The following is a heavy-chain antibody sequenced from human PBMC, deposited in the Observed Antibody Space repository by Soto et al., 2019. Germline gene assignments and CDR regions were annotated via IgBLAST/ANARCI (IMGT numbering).Heavy chain of an antibody. CDR3: ASSVAGLYYFDY. D-gene: IGHD6-19*01. CDR1: GFTVSSNY. V-gene: IGHV3-66*01. Sequence: GGSLRLSCAASGFTVSSNYMSWVRQAPGKGLEWVSVIYSGGSTYYADSVKGRFTISRDNSKNTLYLQMNSLRAEDTAVYYCASSVAGLYYFDYWGQGTLVTVSS. J-gene: IGHJ4*02. CDR2: IYSGGST.